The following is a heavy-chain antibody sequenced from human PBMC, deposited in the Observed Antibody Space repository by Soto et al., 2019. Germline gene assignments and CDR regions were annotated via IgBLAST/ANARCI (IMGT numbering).Heavy chain of an antibody. D-gene: IGHD1-7*01. CDR3: ASRDPGTSVDY. J-gene: IGHJ4*02. Sequence: SETLSLTCAVAGGSFTSNNWWTWVRQPPGQGLEWIGEIYRTGSTNYNPSLKSRVTISLDKSENQFSLKVTSLTAADTAVYYCASRDPGTSVDYWGQGTLVTVS. CDR1: GGSFTSNNW. V-gene: IGHV4-4*02. CDR2: IYRTGST.